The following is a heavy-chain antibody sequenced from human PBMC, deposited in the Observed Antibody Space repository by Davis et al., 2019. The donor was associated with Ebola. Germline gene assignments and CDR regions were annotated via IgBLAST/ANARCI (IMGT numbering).Heavy chain of an antibody. CDR2: ISYDGSNK. CDR3: AKDENVDIVATRNYYGMDV. V-gene: IGHV3-30*18. CDR1: GYTFTSYG. D-gene: IGHD5-12*01. J-gene: IGHJ6*02. Sequence: SCKASGYTFTSYGMHWVRQAPGKGLEWVAVISYDGSNKYYADSVKGRFTISRDNSKHTLYLQMNSLRAEDTAVYYCAKDENVDIVATRNYYGMDVWGQGTTVTVSS.